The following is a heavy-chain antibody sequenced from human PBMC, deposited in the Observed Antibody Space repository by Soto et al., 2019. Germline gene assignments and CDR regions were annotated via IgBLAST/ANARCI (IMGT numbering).Heavy chain of an antibody. J-gene: IGHJ4*02. CDR1: GFPFSSYA. CDR2: ISGSGAST. D-gene: IGHD2-2*01. CDR3: AKGRGYCTSTSCYVGSDY. Sequence: PGGSLRLSCAASGFPFSSYAMSWVRQAPGKGLHWVSAISGSGASTYYADSVKGRFTISRDNSKNTLYLQMNSLRAEDTAVYYCAKGRGYCTSTSCYVGSDYWGQGTLVTVSS. V-gene: IGHV3-23*01.